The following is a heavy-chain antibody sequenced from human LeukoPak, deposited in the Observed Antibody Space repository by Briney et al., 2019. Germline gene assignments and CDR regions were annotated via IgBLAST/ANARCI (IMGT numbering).Heavy chain of an antibody. CDR1: AETFNHHG. J-gene: IGHJ4*02. Sequence: GASVKVTCKACAETFNHHGISWVRQAPAQGLEWMGWVSCFNGDTHYAQKFQGRVTMTRDTSTTTAYMELRNLRSDDTALYYCARDPTNTSGRYAYHDYWGQGTLVTVSS. V-gene: IGHV1-18*04. D-gene: IGHD6-19*01. CDR2: VSCFNGDT. CDR3: ARDPTNTSGRYAYHDY.